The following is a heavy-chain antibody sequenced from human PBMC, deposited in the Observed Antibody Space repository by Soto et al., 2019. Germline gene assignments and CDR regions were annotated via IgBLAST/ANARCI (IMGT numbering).Heavy chain of an antibody. D-gene: IGHD6-19*01. J-gene: IGHJ6*03. CDR3: ARLEAGYYYYYMDV. Sequence: PXXTLCLACTVSGSTIRIYDGRWIRQPPGKGLEWIGYIYYSGSTNYNPSLKSRVTISVDTSKNQFSLKLSSVNAADTAVYYCARLEAGYYYYYMDVWGKGTTVTVS. CDR1: GSTIRIYD. V-gene: IGHV4-59*08. CDR2: IYYSGST.